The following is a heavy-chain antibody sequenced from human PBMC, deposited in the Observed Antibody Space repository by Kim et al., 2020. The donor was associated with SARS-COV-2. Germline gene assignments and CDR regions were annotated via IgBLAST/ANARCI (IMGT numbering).Heavy chain of an antibody. D-gene: IGHD3-3*01. CDR2: MSSSGSII. J-gene: IGHJ4*02. Sequence: GGSLRLSCAASGFSFSDHYMIWIRQAPGKGLELVSYMSSSGSIIHYADSVKGRFTISRDNRKNSLYLQMNSLRAEDTAVYHCARDRGVLGFLEWLSDWGQGTLVTVSS. CDR3: ARDRGVLGFLEWLSD. V-gene: IGHV3-11*01. CDR1: GFSFSDHY.